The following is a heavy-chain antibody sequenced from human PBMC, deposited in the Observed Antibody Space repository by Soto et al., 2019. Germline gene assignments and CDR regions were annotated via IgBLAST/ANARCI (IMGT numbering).Heavy chain of an antibody. Sequence: GGSLRLSCAASGFPFSSYSMNWVRQAPGKGLEWVSYISSSSSTIYYADSVKGRFTISRDNAKNSLYLQMTSLRAEDTAVYYCAREKSVGYFDYWGPGTLVTVSS. V-gene: IGHV3-48*01. CDR1: GFPFSSYS. J-gene: IGHJ4*02. CDR3: AREKSVGYFDY. D-gene: IGHD1-26*01. CDR2: ISSSSSTI.